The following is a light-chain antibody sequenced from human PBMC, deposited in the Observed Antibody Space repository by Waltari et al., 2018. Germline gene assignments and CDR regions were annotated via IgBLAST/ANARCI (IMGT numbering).Light chain of an antibody. Sequence: QSGLTEPASVSGSPGQSITVSCTGTSSDVGNYNLVHWYQQYPGKAPRLMVYEVTKRTSGVSDRFFGSKSGNTASLTISGLQSEDEADYYCCSYAGLGIYVFGTGTKVTVL. J-gene: IGLJ1*01. V-gene: IGLV2-23*02. CDR1: SSDVGNYNL. CDR3: CSYAGLGIYV. CDR2: EVT.